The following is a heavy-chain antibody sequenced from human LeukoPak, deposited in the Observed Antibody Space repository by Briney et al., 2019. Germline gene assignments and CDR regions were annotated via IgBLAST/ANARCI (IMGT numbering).Heavy chain of an antibody. CDR1: GFTFSSYS. Sequence: GSLRLSCAASGFTFSSYSMNWVRQAPGKGLEWVSSISSSSSYIYYADSVKGRFTISRDNAKNSLYLQMNSLRAEDTAVYYCARDRISQWLTPLGYWGQGTLVTVSS. CDR2: ISSSSSYI. D-gene: IGHD6-19*01. J-gene: IGHJ4*02. V-gene: IGHV3-21*01. CDR3: ARDRISQWLTPLGY.